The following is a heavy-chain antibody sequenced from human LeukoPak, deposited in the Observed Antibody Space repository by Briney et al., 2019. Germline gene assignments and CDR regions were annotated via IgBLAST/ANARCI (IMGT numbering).Heavy chain of an antibody. V-gene: IGHV4-38-2*02. D-gene: IGHD6-13*01. CDR2: IYQSGST. J-gene: IGHJ4*02. CDR1: NYSISSGYY. Sequence: SETLSLTCTVSNYSISSGYYWGWIRQPPGKGLEFIGSIYQSGSTYYNPSLESRVTISVDTSRNQFSLKLSSVTAADTAVYYCAREAEWASSWVDYWGQGTLVTVSS. CDR3: AREAEWASSWVDY.